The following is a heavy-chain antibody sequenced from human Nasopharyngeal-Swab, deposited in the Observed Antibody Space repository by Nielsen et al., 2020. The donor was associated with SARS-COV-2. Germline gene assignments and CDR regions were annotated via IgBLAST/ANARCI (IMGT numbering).Heavy chain of an antibody. CDR2: ISYDGRNI. V-gene: IGHV3-30*18. CDR3: AKDYGQVQYFDFLSKGLFDY. D-gene: IGHD3-9*01. Sequence: GESLKISCAASGFGFRSYDMHWVRQAPGKGLEWVAVISYDGRNIQYADFVKGRFTISRDNPDNTLYLHINILRAEDTAVYYCAKDYGQVQYFDFLSKGLFDYWGQGTLVTVSP. J-gene: IGHJ4*02. CDR1: GFGFRSYD.